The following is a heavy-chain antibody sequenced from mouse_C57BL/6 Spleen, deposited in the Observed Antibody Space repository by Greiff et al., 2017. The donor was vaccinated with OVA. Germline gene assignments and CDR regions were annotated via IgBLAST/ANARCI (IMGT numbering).Heavy chain of an antibody. J-gene: IGHJ4*01. Sequence: VKLQESGPELVKPGASVKISCKASGYAFSSSWMNWVKQRPGKGLEWIGRIYPGDGDTNYNGKFKGKATLTADKSSSTAYMQLSSLTSEDSAVYFCARAYYSNYEDAMDDWGKGTSVTVSS. CDR2: IYPGDGDT. CDR1: GYAFSSSW. V-gene: IGHV1-82*01. CDR3: ARAYYSNYEDAMDD. D-gene: IGHD2-5*01.